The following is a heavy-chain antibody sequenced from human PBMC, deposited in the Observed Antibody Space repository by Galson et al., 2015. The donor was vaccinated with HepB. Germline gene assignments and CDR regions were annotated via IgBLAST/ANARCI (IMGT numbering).Heavy chain of an antibody. D-gene: IGHD6-19*01. CDR3: VKGVFGNGWDF. J-gene: IGHJ4*02. Sequence: SLRLSCAASGFTFSLFSMHWVRQAPGRGLEFVPGITRNAYNKDYSDSAKGRFTISRDDSKKELYLQMTSLRPEDTAIYYCVKGVFGNGWDFGGQGTLVTVSS. CDR2: ITRNAYNK. V-gene: IGHV3-64D*06. CDR1: GFTFSLFS.